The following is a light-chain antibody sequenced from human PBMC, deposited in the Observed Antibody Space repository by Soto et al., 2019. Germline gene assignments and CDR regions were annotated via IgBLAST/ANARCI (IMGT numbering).Light chain of an antibody. CDR2: AAS. Sequence: DIQMTQSPSSLSASVGDRVTITCRASQSISNYLSWYQQIPGKAPKLLIYAASTLRSGVSSRFSGSGSWTDFTLTISSLQPEEFATYYCQQSYSTPWTFGQGTKVEIK. CDR1: QSISNY. J-gene: IGKJ1*01. CDR3: QQSYSTPWT. V-gene: IGKV1-39*01.